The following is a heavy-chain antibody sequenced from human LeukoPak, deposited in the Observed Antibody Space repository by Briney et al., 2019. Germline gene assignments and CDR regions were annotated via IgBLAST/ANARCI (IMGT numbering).Heavy chain of an antibody. Sequence: GGSLRLSCAASGFTFSSYSMNWVRQAPGKGLEWVSAISGSGGSTYYADSVKGRFTISRDNSKNTLYLQMNSLRAEDTAVYYCAKGSGGSGSYSKYYFDYWGQGTLVTVSS. V-gene: IGHV3-23*01. J-gene: IGHJ4*02. CDR2: ISGSGGST. CDR1: GFTFSSYS. D-gene: IGHD3-10*01. CDR3: AKGSGGSGSYSKYYFDY.